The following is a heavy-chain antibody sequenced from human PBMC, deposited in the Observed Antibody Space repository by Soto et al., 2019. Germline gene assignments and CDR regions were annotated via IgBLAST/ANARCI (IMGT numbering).Heavy chain of an antibody. CDR2: IDPSDSYT. V-gene: IGHV5-10-1*01. J-gene: IGHJ4*02. D-gene: IGHD1-1*01. CDR3: ARLGYGYYFDY. Sequence: GESLKISCKGSGYRFTNSWITWVRQTPGKGLEWMGRIDPSDSYTNYSPSFQGHVTISVDKSISTAYLQWSSLKASDTAIYYCARLGYGYYFDYWGQGTLVTVSS. CDR1: GYRFTNSW.